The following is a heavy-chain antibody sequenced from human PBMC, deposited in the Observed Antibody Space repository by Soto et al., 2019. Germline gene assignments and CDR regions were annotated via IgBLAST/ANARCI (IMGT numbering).Heavy chain of an antibody. CDR1: GYSFTSYW. D-gene: IGHD3-22*01. CDR2: IYPGDSDT. Sequence: PGESLKISCKGSGYSFTSYWIGWVRQMPGKGLEWMGIIYPGDSDTRYSPSFQGQVTISADKSISTAYLQCSSLKASDTAMYYCARSYDDSSGYRNDAFDIWGQGTMVTVSS. V-gene: IGHV5-51*01. J-gene: IGHJ3*02. CDR3: ARSYDDSSGYRNDAFDI.